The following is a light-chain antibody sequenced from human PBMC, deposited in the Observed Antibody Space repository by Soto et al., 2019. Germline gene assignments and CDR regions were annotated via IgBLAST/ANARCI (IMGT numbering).Light chain of an antibody. CDR3: GTWDSSLSAVV. V-gene: IGLV1-51*01. Sequence: QSVLTQPPSVSAAPGQKVTISCSGSSSNIGNNYVSWYQQLPETAPKLLIYDNHNRPSGIPDRFSGSKSGTSATLGITGLQTGDEADYYCGTWDSSLSAVVFGGGTKLTVL. J-gene: IGLJ2*01. CDR1: SSNIGNNY. CDR2: DNH.